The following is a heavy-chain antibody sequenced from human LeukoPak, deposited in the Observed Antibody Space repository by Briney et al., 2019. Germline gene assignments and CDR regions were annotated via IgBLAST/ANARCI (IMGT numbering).Heavy chain of an antibody. V-gene: IGHV1-46*01. J-gene: IGHJ6*02. Sequence: ASVNVSCKASGYTFTSYYMHLVRRAPGQGLEWMGIIDPSGGGTTYAQNFQGRVTMTRDTSTNTVYMELSSLRSEDTAVYYCAAWGSSSSPLPSMDVWGQGTTVTVSS. CDR3: AAWGSSSSPLPSMDV. CDR1: GYTFTSYY. CDR2: IDPSGGGT. D-gene: IGHD6-13*01.